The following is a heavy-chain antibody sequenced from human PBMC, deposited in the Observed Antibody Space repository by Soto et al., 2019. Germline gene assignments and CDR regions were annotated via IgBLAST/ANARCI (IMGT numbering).Heavy chain of an antibody. D-gene: IGHD2-2*01. CDR3: TAMSY. CDR2: INSDGSTI. Sequence: PGGSLRLSCAASGFTFSSYWMHWVRQAPGKGLVWVSRINSDGSTINYADSVKGRFTISRDNAKNTLFLQMNSLRAEDTGVYYCTAMSYWGQGTLVTVS. V-gene: IGHV3-74*01. CDR1: GFTFSSYW. J-gene: IGHJ4*02.